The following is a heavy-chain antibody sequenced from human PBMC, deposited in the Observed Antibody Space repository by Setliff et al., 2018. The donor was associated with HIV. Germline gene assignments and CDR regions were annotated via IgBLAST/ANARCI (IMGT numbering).Heavy chain of an antibody. V-gene: IGHV5-51*01. CDR1: GDNFVDYS. CDR2: IYPVDSET. D-gene: IGHD2-2*01. CDR3: ARPRGNDYAGSGFDN. Sequence: PGESLKISCQGSGDNFVDYSIAWVRQVPGKGLEWMGIIYPVDSETRYSPSFQGQVTISADKSINTAYLQWTTLKASDSAMYYWARPRGNDYAGSGFDNWGQGTLVTVSS. J-gene: IGHJ4*02.